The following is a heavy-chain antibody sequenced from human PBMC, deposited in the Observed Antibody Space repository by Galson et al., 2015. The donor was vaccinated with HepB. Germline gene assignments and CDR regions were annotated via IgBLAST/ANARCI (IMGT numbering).Heavy chain of an antibody. CDR2: IDPSDSYT. D-gene: IGHD2-15*01. CDR1: GYSFTSYW. CDR3: ARMDCSGGSCYSFDP. Sequence: QSGAEVKKPGESLRISCKGSGYSFTSYWISWVRQMPGKGLEWIGGIDPSDSYTNYSPSFQGHVTISADKSISTAYLQWSSLKASDTAMYYCARMDCSGGSCYSFDPWGQGTLVTVSS. J-gene: IGHJ5*02. V-gene: IGHV5-10-1*01.